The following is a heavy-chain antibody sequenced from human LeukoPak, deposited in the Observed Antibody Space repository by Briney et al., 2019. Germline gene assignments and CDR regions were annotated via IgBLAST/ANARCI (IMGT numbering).Heavy chain of an antibody. Sequence: SETLSLTCTVSGDSISSGSFYWSWIRQSAEKGLEWIGRIYTSGGTDYSPSLKSRVTISIDTSKNQFSLKLSSVTAADTAVYYCARGGGTRAFDIWGQGTMVTVSS. J-gene: IGHJ3*02. V-gene: IGHV4-61*02. CDR1: GDSISSGSFY. D-gene: IGHD3-16*01. CDR3: ARGGGTRAFDI. CDR2: IYTSGGT.